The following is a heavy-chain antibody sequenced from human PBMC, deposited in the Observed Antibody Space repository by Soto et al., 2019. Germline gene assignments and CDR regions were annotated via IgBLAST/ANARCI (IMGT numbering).Heavy chain of an antibody. D-gene: IGHD6-19*01. CDR1: GYTFTSYW. Sequence: ESLKISCKGSGYTFTSYWIAWVRQMPGKGLEWMGIIYPGDSDTRYSPSFQGQVSISADKSISTAYLQWSSLKASDTAMYYCARQDGSALYYFDYWGQGALVTVSP. CDR2: IYPGDSDT. CDR3: ARQDGSALYYFDY. J-gene: IGHJ4*02. V-gene: IGHV5-51*01.